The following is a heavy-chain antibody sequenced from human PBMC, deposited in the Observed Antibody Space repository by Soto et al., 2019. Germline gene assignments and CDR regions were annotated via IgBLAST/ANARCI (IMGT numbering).Heavy chain of an antibody. CDR1: GGSISSYY. Sequence: SETLSLTCTVSGGSISSYYWSWIRQPPGKGLEWIGYIYYSGSTNYNPSLKGRVAISVDTSKNQFSLKLSSVTAADTAVYYCATYSSSWFKPSYAFDIWGQGTMVTV. V-gene: IGHV4-59*01. CDR2: IYYSGST. J-gene: IGHJ3*02. CDR3: ATYSSSWFKPSYAFDI. D-gene: IGHD6-13*01.